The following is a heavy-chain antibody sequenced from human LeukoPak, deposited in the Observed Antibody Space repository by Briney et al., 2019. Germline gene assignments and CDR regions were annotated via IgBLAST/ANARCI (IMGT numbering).Heavy chain of an antibody. D-gene: IGHD1-26*01. CDR2: IYHSGST. J-gene: IGHJ4*02. V-gene: IGHV4-38-2*02. CDR1: GYSISSGYY. Sequence: SETLSLTCTVSGYSISSGYYWGWIRQPPGKGLEWIGSIYHSGSTYYNPSLKSRVTISVDTSKNQFSLKLSSVTAADTAVYYCARAYSGSYYRVDYWGQGTLVTVSS. CDR3: ARAYSGSYYRVDY.